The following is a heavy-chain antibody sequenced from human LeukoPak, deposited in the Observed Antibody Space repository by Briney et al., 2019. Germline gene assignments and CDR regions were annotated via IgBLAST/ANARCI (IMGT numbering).Heavy chain of an antibody. CDR2: ISYDGSNK. CDR1: GFTFSSYA. J-gene: IGHJ4*02. D-gene: IGHD1-26*01. V-gene: IGHV3-30-3*01. CDR3: ARSYSGIYSFFDC. Sequence: GGALRLSCAASGFTFSSYAMHWIRQAPGKGLEWVAVISYDGSNKYYADSVKGRFTISRDNSKNTLYLQMNSLRAEDTAVYYCARSYSGIYSFFDCWGQGTLVTVSS.